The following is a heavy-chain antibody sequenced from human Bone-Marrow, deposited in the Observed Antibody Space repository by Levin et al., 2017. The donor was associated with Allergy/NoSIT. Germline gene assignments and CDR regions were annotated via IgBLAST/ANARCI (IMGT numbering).Heavy chain of an antibody. CDR3: AKVEESYIDHWYIDF. CDR2: INWGGANI. Sequence: GGSLRLSCAASGFKFDEYGMHWVREVPGKGLEWVAYINWGGANIGYADSLKGRFTISRDNAKNSLYLQLNNVRPDDTAFYYCAKVEESYIDHWYIDFWGRGTLVTVSS. V-gene: IGHV3-9*01. J-gene: IGHJ2*01. CDR1: GFKFDEYG. D-gene: IGHD3-16*01.